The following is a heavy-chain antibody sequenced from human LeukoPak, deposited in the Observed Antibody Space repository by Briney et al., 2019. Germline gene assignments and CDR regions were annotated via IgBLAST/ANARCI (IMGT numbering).Heavy chain of an antibody. CDR2: INPSGGST. V-gene: IGHV1-46*01. CDR1: GYTFTSYY. Sequence: ASVKVSCKASGYTFTSYYMHWVRQAPGQGLEWMGIINPSGGSTSYAQKFQGRVTMTRDTSTSTVYMELSRLRSDDTAVYYCAVEDKATFDPWGQGTLVTVSS. J-gene: IGHJ5*02. CDR3: AVEDKATFDP.